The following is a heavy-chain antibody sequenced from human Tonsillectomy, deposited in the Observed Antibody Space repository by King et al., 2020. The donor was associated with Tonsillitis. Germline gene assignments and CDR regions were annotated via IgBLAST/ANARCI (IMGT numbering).Heavy chain of an antibody. Sequence: LQLQESGSGLVKPSQTLSLTCAVSGASISSGGYSWSWIRQPPGKGLEWIGYIYHSGSTYCNPSLKSRVTISVDRSKNQFSLNLSSVTAADTAMYYCARARGNYYGMDVWGQGTTVTVSS. CDR3: ARARGNYYGMDV. V-gene: IGHV4-30-2*01. CDR1: GASISSGGYS. CDR2: IYHSGST. D-gene: IGHD2/OR15-2a*01. J-gene: IGHJ6*02.